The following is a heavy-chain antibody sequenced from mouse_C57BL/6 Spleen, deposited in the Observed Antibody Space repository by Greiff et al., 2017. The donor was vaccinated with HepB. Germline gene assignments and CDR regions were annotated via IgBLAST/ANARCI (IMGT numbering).Heavy chain of an antibody. D-gene: IGHD1-1*01. CDR2: IYPGSGST. Sequence: QVQLQQSGAELVKPGASVKMSCKASGYTFTSYWITWVKQRPGQGLEWIGDIYPGSGSTNYNEKFKSKATLTVDTSSSTAYMQLSSLTSEDSAVYDCARYGSSPWYVDVWGTGTTVTVSS. V-gene: IGHV1-55*01. CDR1: GYTFTSYW. CDR3: ARYGSSPWYVDV. J-gene: IGHJ1*03.